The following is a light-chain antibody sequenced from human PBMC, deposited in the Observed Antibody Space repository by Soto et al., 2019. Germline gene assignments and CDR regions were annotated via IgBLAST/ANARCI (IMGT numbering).Light chain of an antibody. CDR3: QQYGSLRWT. V-gene: IGKV3-20*01. Sequence: EIVLTQSPGTLSLSPGERATLSCRASQSINSIYLAWYQQKPGQAPKLLIHGASNRATDIPDRFSGSGSGTDFTLTISRLEPEDFAVYYCQQYGSLRWTFGQGTKVEIK. J-gene: IGKJ1*01. CDR2: GAS. CDR1: QSINSIY.